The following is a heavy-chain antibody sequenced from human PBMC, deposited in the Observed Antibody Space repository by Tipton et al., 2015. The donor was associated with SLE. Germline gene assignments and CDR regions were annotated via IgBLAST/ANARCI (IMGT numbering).Heavy chain of an antibody. CDR1: GYTFTSFD. J-gene: IGHJ4*02. V-gene: IGHV1-8*01. D-gene: IGHD5-24*01. Sequence: VQLVQSGAELKKPGASVKVSCKASGYTFTSFDINWVRQATGQGLEWMGWMNPNSGNTAYAQKFQGRVTMTRDTSISTAYMELSSLRSEDTAVYYCARAPPQLGFDYWGQGTLVTVSS. CDR2: MNPNSGNT. CDR3: ARAPPQLGFDY.